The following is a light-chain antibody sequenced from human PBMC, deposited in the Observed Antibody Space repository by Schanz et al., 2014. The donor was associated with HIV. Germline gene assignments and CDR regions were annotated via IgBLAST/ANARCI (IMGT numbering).Light chain of an antibody. CDR2: SNN. CDR3: TSYTTNRTVA. J-gene: IGLJ3*02. V-gene: IGLV1-44*01. Sequence: QSVLTQPLSASGTPGQRVTMSCSGSSSNIGTNTVNWYQQLPGTAPKLLIYSNNRRPSGVPDRFSGSKSGNTASLAISGLQADDEGDYYCTSYTTNRTVAFGGGTKLTVL. CDR1: SSNIGTNT.